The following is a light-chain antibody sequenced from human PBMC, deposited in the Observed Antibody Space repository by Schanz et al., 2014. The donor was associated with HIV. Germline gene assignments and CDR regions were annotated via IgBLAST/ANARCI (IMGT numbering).Light chain of an antibody. CDR1: QSVSSY. J-gene: IGKJ1*01. Sequence: EIVLTQSPATLSLSPGERATLSCRASQSVSSYLAWYQQKPGQAPRLLIYDASNRATGIPARFSGSGSGTEFTLTISSLQSEDFAVYSCQQYNSWPRTFGQGTKVEIK. CDR3: QQYNSWPRT. V-gene: IGKV3-11*01. CDR2: DAS.